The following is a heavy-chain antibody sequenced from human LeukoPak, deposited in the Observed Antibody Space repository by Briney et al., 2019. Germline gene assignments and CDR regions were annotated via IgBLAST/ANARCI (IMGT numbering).Heavy chain of an antibody. CDR2: ISTSGSPI. V-gene: IGHV3-48*03. D-gene: IGHD6-19*01. CDR3: AKDQRGIGIAVAGPLDY. Sequence: PGGSLRLSCAASGFTFSSYEMNWVRQAPGKGLEWVSYISTSGSPIYYADSVKGRFTISRDNAKNSLYLQMNSLRTEDTALYYCAKDQRGIGIAVAGPLDYWGQGTLVTVSS. CDR1: GFTFSSYE. J-gene: IGHJ4*02.